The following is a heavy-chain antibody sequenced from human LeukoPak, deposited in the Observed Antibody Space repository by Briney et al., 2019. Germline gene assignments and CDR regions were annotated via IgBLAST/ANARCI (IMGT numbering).Heavy chain of an antibody. Sequence: GGFLRLSCTTSGFTFGDYAMSWVRQAPGKGLEWVSYISSSSSTIYNADSVKGRFTISRDNAKNALYLQMNSLRAEDTAVYYCARVPSAYYGSGSLDWGQGTLVTVSS. CDR3: ARVPSAYYGSGSLD. CDR2: ISSSSSTI. J-gene: IGHJ1*01. V-gene: IGHV3-48*04. CDR1: GFTFGDYA. D-gene: IGHD3-10*01.